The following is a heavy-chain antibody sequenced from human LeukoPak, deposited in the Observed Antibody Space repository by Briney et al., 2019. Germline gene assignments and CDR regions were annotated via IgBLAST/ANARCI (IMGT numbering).Heavy chain of an antibody. V-gene: IGHV4-39*01. CDR3: APSTKLGGYDYGAHWYFDY. CDR1: GGSISSSSYY. Sequence: PSETLSLTCTVSGGSISSSSYYWGWIRQPPGKGLEWFGSIYYSGSTYYNPSLKSRVTISVDTSKNQFSLKLSSVTAADTAVYYCAPSTKLGGYDYGAHWYFDYWGQGTLVTVSS. D-gene: IGHD4-17*01. CDR2: IYYSGST. J-gene: IGHJ4*02.